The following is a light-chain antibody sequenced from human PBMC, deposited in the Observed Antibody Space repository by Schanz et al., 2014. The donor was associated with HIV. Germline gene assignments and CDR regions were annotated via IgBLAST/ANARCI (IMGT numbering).Light chain of an antibody. CDR3: SSYTSSSTFMS. CDR1: SNDVGIYNL. CDR2: EVS. V-gene: IGLV2-14*02. Sequence: QSALTQPASVSGSPGQSITISCTGTSNDVGIYNLVSWYQQHPGKAPKLTIYEVSKRPSGVSNRFSGSKSGNTASLTISGLQAEDEADYYCSSYTSSSTFMSFGTGTKLTVL. J-gene: IGLJ1*01.